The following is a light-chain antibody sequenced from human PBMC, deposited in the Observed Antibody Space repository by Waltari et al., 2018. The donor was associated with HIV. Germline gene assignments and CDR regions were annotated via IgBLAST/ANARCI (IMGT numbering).Light chain of an antibody. V-gene: IGKV1-27*01. Sequence: DIQMTQSPSSLSASVGDRVTITCRASQGISNYLAWYQQKPGKVPKLLIYAASTLQSGVPSRFSVSGSGTDFTLTISSLQPEDVATYYCQKYNSAPRSFTFGPGTKVDIK. J-gene: IGKJ3*01. CDR3: QKYNSAPRSFT. CDR1: QGISNY. CDR2: AAS.